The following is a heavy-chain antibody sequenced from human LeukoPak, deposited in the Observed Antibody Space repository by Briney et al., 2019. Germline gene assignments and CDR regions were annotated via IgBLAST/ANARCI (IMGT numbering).Heavy chain of an antibody. J-gene: IGHJ3*02. V-gene: IGHV3-33*01. CDR1: GFTFSNYG. Sequence: PGGSLRLSCAASGFTFSNYGMHWVRQAPGKGLEWVAVIWSDGGSKYYADSVKGRFTISRDNSRNMLSLQMSSLRAEDTAVYYCAREGGYCRGVTCSPYAFDIWGQGTMVTVSS. CDR3: AREGGYCRGVTCSPYAFDI. CDR2: IWSDGGSK. D-gene: IGHD2-15*01.